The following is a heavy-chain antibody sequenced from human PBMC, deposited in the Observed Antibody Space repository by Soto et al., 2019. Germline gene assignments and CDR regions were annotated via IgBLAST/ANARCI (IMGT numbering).Heavy chain of an antibody. CDR3: ARDGIRGGGTYYYYGMDV. Sequence: SETLSLTCTVSGGSISSYYWSWIRQPAGKGLEWIGRIYTSGSTNYNPSLKSRVTMSVDTSKNQFSLKLSSVTAADTAVYYCARDGIRGGGTYYYYGMDVWGQGTTVTVS. CDR1: GGSISSYY. J-gene: IGHJ6*02. CDR2: IYTSGST. V-gene: IGHV4-4*07. D-gene: IGHD1-20*01.